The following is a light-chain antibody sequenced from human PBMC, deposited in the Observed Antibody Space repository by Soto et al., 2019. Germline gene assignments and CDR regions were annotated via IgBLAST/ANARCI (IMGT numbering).Light chain of an antibody. J-gene: IGLJ1*01. V-gene: IGLV2-8*01. Sequence: QSVLTQPPSASGSPGQSVTISCTGTSSDVGGYNYVSWYQQHPGKAPKLIISEVSKRPSGVPDRFSGSKSGNTASLTVSGLKAEHEADYYCNSHAGSNNYVFGTGTKVTV. CDR1: SSDVGGYNY. CDR3: NSHAGSNNYV. CDR2: EVS.